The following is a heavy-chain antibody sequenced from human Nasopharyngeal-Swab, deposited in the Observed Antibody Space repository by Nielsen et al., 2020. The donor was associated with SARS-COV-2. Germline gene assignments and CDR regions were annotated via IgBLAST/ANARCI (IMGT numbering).Heavy chain of an antibody. V-gene: IGHV3-9*01. Sequence: SLKISCAASGFTFDDYAMHWVRQAPGKGLEWVSGISWNSGSIGYADSVKGRFTISRDNAKNSLYLQMNSLRAEDTALYYCAKDGSVVAATGNYGMDVWGQGTTVTVSS. CDR1: GFTFDDYA. J-gene: IGHJ6*02. CDR2: ISWNSGSI. D-gene: IGHD2-15*01. CDR3: AKDGSVVAATGNYGMDV.